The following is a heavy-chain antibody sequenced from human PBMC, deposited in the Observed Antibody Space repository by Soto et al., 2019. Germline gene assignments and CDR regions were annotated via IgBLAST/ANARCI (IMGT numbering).Heavy chain of an antibody. CDR1: GFTFSGSA. Sequence: GGSLRLSCAASGFTFSGSAMHWVRQASGKGLEWVGRIRSKANSYATAYAASVKGRFTISRDDSKNTAYLQMNSLKTEDTAVYYCTRRRDPDYDILTGYRGMDVWGQGTTVTVSS. CDR3: TRRRDPDYDILTGYRGMDV. J-gene: IGHJ6*02. D-gene: IGHD3-9*01. V-gene: IGHV3-73*01. CDR2: IRSKANSYAT.